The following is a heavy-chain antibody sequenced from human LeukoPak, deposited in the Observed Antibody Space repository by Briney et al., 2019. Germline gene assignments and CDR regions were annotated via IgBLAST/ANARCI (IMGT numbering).Heavy chain of an antibody. D-gene: IGHD1-26*01. J-gene: IGHJ3*02. V-gene: IGHV4-59*01. CDR2: FYYSGTT. CDR3: ARGGSLVGATPHDTFDI. CDR1: GGSISSYY. Sequence: PSETLSLTCTVSGGSISSYYWSWIRQPPGKALEWIGYFYYSGTTNCNPSLKSRVTLSVDTSKNQFSLNLSSVTAADAAVYYCARGGSLVGATPHDTFDIWGQGTMVTVSS.